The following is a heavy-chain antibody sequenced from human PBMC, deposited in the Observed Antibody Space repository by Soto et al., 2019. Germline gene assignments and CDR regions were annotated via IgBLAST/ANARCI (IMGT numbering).Heavy chain of an antibody. CDR1: GFSFSSSA. D-gene: IGHD1-26*01. Sequence: GGSLRLSCAASGFSFSSSALSWVRQAPGKGLEWVSSISGGLSNTYYADSVKGRFTISRDSSQNTLYLQMNSLRAEDTAVYFCAKDYLVGGSGCWFDPWGQGTLVTVSS. CDR3: AKDYLVGGSGCWFDP. J-gene: IGHJ5*02. CDR2: ISGGLSNT. V-gene: IGHV3-23*01.